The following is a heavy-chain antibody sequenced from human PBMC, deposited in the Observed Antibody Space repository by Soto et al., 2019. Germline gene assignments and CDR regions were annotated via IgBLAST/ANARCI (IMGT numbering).Heavy chain of an antibody. Sequence: QVQLVQSGAEVKKPGASVKVSCKASGYTFTSYGISWVRQAPGQGLEWMGWISAYNGNTNYAQKLQGRVTMTTDTSTSTADMELRSLRSDDTSVYYCAREGNYDFWSGYLGGYYGMDVWGEGTTVTVSS. CDR1: GYTFTSYG. CDR2: ISAYNGNT. J-gene: IGHJ6*04. CDR3: AREGNYDFWSGYLGGYYGMDV. V-gene: IGHV1-18*01. D-gene: IGHD3-3*01.